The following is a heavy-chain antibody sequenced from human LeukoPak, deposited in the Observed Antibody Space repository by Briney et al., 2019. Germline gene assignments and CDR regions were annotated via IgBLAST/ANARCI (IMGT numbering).Heavy chain of an antibody. CDR3: TRDPSPLWFYYYYMDV. D-gene: IGHD3-10*01. CDR2: IRSKAYGGTT. V-gene: IGHV3-49*04. CDR1: GFTFGDYA. Sequence: GGSLSLSCTASGFTFGDYAMSWVRQAPGKGLEWVGFIRSKAYGGTTEYAASVKGRFTISRDDSKSIAYPQMNSLKTEDTAVYYCTRDPSPLWFYYYYMDVWGKGTTVTVSS. J-gene: IGHJ6*03.